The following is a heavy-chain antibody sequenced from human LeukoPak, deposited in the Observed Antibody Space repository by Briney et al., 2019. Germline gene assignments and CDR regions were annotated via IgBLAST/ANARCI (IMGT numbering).Heavy chain of an antibody. J-gene: IGHJ6*03. D-gene: IGHD1-26*01. CDR1: GYTFTGYY. V-gene: IGHV1-2*02. Sequence: ASVKVSCKASGYTFTGYYMHWVRQAPGQGLEWMGWINPNSGGTNYAQKFQGRVTMTRDTSISTAYMELSRLRSDDTAVYYCARNSGLRGRDYYYYYYMDVWGKGTTVTVSS. CDR3: ARNSGLRGRDYYYYYYMDV. CDR2: INPNSGGT.